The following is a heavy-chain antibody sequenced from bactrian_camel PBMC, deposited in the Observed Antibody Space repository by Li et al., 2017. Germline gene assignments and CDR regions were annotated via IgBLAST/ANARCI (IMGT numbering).Heavy chain of an antibody. Sequence: VESGGGSVQAGGSLRLSCAASEYTQGANCMGWFRQAPGKEREGVARIATGRGNTYYADSVKGRFTISQDNAKNTVYLQMNSLKPEDTAMYYCAARGPYCYTKLSVRDFTYWGQGTQVTVS. V-gene: IGHV3S63*01. J-gene: IGHJ6*01. D-gene: IGHD2*01. CDR3: AARGPYCYTKLSVRDFTY. CDR1: EYTQGANC. CDR2: IATGRGNT.